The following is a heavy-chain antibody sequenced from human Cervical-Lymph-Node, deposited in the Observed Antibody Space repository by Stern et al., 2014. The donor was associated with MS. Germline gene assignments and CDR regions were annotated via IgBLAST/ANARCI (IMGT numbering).Heavy chain of an antibody. CDR3: ATHRGRVTYYYVMDV. D-gene: IGHD2-21*02. V-gene: IGHV1-24*01. CDR1: GDTLSEIS. Sequence: QDQLVQSGAEVKKPGASVKVSCKVSGDTLSEISMHWVRQAPGKGLEWMGGFESQYGETVYAQKFQGRVTMADDRSTDTAYMELSSLRAEDTAMYYCATHRGRVTYYYVMDVWGQGTTVTVSS. J-gene: IGHJ6*02. CDR2: FESQYGET.